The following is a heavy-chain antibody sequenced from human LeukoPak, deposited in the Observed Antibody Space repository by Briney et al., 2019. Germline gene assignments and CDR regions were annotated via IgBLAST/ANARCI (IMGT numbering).Heavy chain of an antibody. D-gene: IGHD5-24*01. CDR3: AKARDGYNNSPFDY. J-gene: IGHJ4*02. CDR1: GFTFDDYA. Sequence: GGSLRLSCAASGFTFDDYAMHWVRQAPGKGPEWVSLISWDGGSTYYANSVKGRFTISRDNSKNSLYLQMNSLRAEGTALYYCAKARDGYNNSPFDYWGQGTLVTVSS. V-gene: IGHV3-43D*03. CDR2: ISWDGGST.